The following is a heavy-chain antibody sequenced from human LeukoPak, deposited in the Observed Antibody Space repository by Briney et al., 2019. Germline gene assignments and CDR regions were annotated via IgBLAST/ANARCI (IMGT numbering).Heavy chain of an antibody. D-gene: IGHD3-10*01. J-gene: IGHJ4*02. Sequence: GESLKISCKGSGYSFTCYWIGWVRQMPGKGLDWMGIIYPGDSDTRYSPSFQGQVTISADKSISTAYLQWSSLKASDTAMYYCARRGWFGEFLEYYFDYWGQGTLVTVSS. CDR3: ARRGWFGEFLEYYFDY. V-gene: IGHV5-51*01. CDR2: IYPGDSDT. CDR1: GYSFTCYW.